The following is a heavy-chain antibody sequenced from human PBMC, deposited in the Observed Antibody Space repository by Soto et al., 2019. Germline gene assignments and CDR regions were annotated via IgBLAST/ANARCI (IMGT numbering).Heavy chain of an antibody. CDR1: GFTFSSYA. Sequence: GGSLRLSCAASGFTFSSYAMSWVRQAPGKGLEWVSAISGSGGGTYYADSVKGRFTISRDNSKNTLYLQMNSLRAEDTAVYYCAKATSYYDILTGYWRVNWFDPWGQGTLVTVSS. V-gene: IGHV3-23*01. CDR3: AKATSYYDILTGYWRVNWFDP. D-gene: IGHD3-9*01. CDR2: ISGSGGGT. J-gene: IGHJ5*02.